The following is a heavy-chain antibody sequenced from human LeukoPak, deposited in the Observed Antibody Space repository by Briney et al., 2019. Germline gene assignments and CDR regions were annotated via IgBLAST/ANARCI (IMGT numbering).Heavy chain of an antibody. CDR1: GGSISTYY. V-gene: IGHV4-59*01. CDR2: IYYKGDT. Sequence: SETLSLTCTVSGGSISTYYWSWIRQPPGKGPEWIGYIYYKGDTNYNPSLKSRVTISVDTSKNQFSLKLSSVTAADTAVYYCARDHYYGMDVWGQGTTVTVSS. CDR3: ARDHYYGMDV. J-gene: IGHJ6*02.